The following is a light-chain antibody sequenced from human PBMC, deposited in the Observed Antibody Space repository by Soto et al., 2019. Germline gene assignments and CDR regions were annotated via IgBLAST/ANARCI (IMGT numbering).Light chain of an antibody. CDR2: QDS. Sequence: SYELTQPPSVSVSPGQTASITCSGDKLGDKYACWYQQKPGQSPVLVIYQDSKRPSGIPERFSGSKSGNTATLTISGTQAVDESYYYLQEWDSGPPVVFGGGTKLTVL. J-gene: IGLJ2*01. V-gene: IGLV3-1*01. CDR1: KLGDKY. CDR3: QEWDSGPPVV.